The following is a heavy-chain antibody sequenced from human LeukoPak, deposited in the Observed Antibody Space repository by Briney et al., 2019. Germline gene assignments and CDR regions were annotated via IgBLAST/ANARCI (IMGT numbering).Heavy chain of an antibody. D-gene: IGHD6-13*01. CDR2: IIPIFGTA. CDR3: ARGFPVWRRSSWYAFDI. V-gene: IGHV1-69*13. J-gene: IGHJ3*02. CDR1: GGTFSSYA. Sequence: SVKVSCKASGGTFSSYAISWVRQAPGQGLECMGGIIPIFGTANYAQKFQGRVTITADESTSTAYMELSSLRSEDTAVYYCARGFPVWRRSSWYAFDIWGQGTMVTVSS.